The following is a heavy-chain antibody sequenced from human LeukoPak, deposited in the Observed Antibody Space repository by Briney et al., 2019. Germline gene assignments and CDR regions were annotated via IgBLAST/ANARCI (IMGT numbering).Heavy chain of an antibody. J-gene: IGHJ6*02. CDR3: ARSPYYYDSSGYYPYYYYGMDV. V-gene: IGHV1-69*13. CDR2: IIPIFGTA. CDR1: GGTFSSYA. D-gene: IGHD3-22*01. Sequence: SVKVSCKASGGTFSSYAISWVRQAPGQGLEWMGGIIPIFGTANYAQKFQGRVTITADESTSTAYMELSSLRSEDTAVYYCARSPYYYDSSGYYPYYYYGMDVWGQGTTVTVSS.